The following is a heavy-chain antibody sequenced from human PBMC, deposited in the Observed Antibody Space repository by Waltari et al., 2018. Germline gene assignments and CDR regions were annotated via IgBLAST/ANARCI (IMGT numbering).Heavy chain of an antibody. Sequence: QVQLVESGGGVVQPGRSLRLSCAASGFTFSSYAMHWVRQAPGKGLEWVAVISNDGSNKYYADSVKGRFTISSDNSKNTLYLHMNSLRAEETAVYYCARGRGWGSSSPRYYFDYWGQGTLVTVSS. CDR3: ARGRGWGSSSPRYYFDY. J-gene: IGHJ4*02. CDR2: ISNDGSNK. D-gene: IGHD6-6*01. CDR1: GFTFSSYA. V-gene: IGHV3-30-3*01.